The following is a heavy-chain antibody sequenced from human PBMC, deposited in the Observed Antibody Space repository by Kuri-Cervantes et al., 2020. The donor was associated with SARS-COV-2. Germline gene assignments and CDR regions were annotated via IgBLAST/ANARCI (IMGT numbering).Heavy chain of an antibody. CDR3: AKERHNSNWYFFVY. CDR2: ISWDGGST. J-gene: IGHJ4*02. Sequence: GESLKIPCEASGFPFDDYAMHWVRQAPGKGLEWVSLISWDGGSTYYADSVKGRFTISRDNSKNSLYLEMNSLRADDTALYYCAKERHNSNWYFFVYWGQGTLVTVSS. V-gene: IGHV3-43D*03. CDR1: GFPFDDYA. D-gene: IGHD6-13*01.